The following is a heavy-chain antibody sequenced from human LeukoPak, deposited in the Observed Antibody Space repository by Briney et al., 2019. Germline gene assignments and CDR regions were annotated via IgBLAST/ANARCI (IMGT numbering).Heavy chain of an antibody. CDR3: ARRYDSTPLFDY. D-gene: IGHD3-22*01. V-gene: IGHV5-51*01. J-gene: IGHJ4*02. CDR2: IYPGDSDT. Sequence: GASLQISCKCSGSIFTSYWIGWGRQLPGKGLEWMGIIYPGDSDTRYSPSFQGQVTISADKSISTAYLQWSSLKASDTAMYYCARRYDSTPLFDYWGQRTLVTVSS. CDR1: GSIFTSYW.